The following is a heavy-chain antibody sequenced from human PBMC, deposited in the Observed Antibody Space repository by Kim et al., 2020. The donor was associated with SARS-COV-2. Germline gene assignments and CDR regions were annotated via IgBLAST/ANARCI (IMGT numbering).Heavy chain of an antibody. J-gene: IGHJ4*02. CDR3: ARDLSSSSNYFDY. D-gene: IGHD6-13*01. V-gene: IGHV3-30-3*01. CDR1: GFTFSNYA. CDR2: ISYDGSNK. Sequence: GGSLRLSCAASGFTFSNYAMHWVRQAPGKGLEWVAIISYDGSNKYYADSVKGRFTISRDNSKNTQYLQMNSLRAEDTAVYYCARDLSSSSNYFDYWGQGTLVTVSS.